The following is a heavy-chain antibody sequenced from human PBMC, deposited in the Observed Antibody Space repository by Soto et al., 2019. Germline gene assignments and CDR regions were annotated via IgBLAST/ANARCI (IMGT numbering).Heavy chain of an antibody. D-gene: IGHD2-15*01. V-gene: IGHV4-59*08. Sequence: SETLSLTCTVSGGSISTYYWSWIRQPPGKGLEWIGYIYDNGSTDYNPSLKSRVTISVDTSKNQFSLKLSSVTAADTAVYYCARHGGRYCSGGTCYIYWHFDLWGRGTLVPVSS. J-gene: IGHJ2*01. CDR1: GGSISTYY. CDR2: IYDNGST. CDR3: ARHGGRYCSGGTCYIYWHFDL.